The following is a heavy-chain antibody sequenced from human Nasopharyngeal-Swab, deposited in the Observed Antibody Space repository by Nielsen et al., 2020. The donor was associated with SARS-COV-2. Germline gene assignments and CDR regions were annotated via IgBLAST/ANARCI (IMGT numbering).Heavy chain of an antibody. J-gene: IGHJ4*02. V-gene: IGHV3-33*01. CDR1: GFTFSSYA. Sequence: GGSLRLSCAASGFTFSSYAIHWVRQAPGKGLEWVAVIWFDGSNKYYADSVKGRFTISRDNSKNTVYLQMNSLRGEDTAMYFCARDVGVTTSTLDYLDYWGQGTLVTVSS. D-gene: IGHD4-17*01. CDR3: ARDVGVTTSTLDYLDY. CDR2: IWFDGSNK.